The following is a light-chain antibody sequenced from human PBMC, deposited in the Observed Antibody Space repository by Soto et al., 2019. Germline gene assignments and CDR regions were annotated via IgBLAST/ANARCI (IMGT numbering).Light chain of an antibody. CDR3: RAYTARSTLV. Sequence: QAVVTQPASVSGSAGQSITISCSGTMRDVGAYNLVSWYQQHPGTAPKLTIYEVRNRPSGISSRFSGSRSGNTASLTISGLQSADEGDYYCRAYTARSTLVFGGGTKLTVL. CDR2: EVR. J-gene: IGLJ3*02. CDR1: MRDVGAYNL. V-gene: IGLV2-14*01.